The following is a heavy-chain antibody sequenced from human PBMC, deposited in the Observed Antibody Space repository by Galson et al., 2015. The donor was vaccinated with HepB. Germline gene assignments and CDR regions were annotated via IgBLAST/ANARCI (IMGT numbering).Heavy chain of an antibody. J-gene: IGHJ4*02. V-gene: IGHV3-30*18. CDR3: AKALGIAAAPKDY. D-gene: IGHD6-13*01. Sequence: SLRLSCAASGFTFSSYGMHWARQAPGKGLEWVAVISYDGSNKYYANPVKGRFTTSRDNSKNTLYLKMNSLRAEETAVYYCAKALGIAAAPKDYWGQGTLVTVSS. CDR1: GFTFSSYG. CDR2: ISYDGSNK.